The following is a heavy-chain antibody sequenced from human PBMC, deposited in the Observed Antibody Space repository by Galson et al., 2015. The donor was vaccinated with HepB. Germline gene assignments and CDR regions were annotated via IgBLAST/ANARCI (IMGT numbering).Heavy chain of an antibody. CDR1: GFTFSSYG. CDR3: AKEKTGTTSAFDY. V-gene: IGHV3-30*18. Sequence: SLRLSCAASGFTFSSYGMHWVRQAPGKGLEWVAVISYDGSNKYYADSVKGRFTISRDNSKNTLYLQMNSLRAEDTAVYYCAKEKTGTTSAFDYWGQGTLVTVSS. D-gene: IGHD1-1*01. CDR2: ISYDGSNK. J-gene: IGHJ4*02.